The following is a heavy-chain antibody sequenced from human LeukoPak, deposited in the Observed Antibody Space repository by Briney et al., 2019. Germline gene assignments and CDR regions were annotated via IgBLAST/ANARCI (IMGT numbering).Heavy chain of an antibody. Sequence: PGESLRLSCAASGFTFRNSGMHWVRQAPGKGLEWVAVIWYDGSNEYYADAVKGRFIISRDNSKNTVHLQMNSLRVEDTSVYYCAREISIFVNAFDLWGQGTLVAVSS. CDR3: AREISIFVNAFDL. V-gene: IGHV3-33*01. J-gene: IGHJ3*01. CDR1: GFTFRNSG. CDR2: IWYDGSNE.